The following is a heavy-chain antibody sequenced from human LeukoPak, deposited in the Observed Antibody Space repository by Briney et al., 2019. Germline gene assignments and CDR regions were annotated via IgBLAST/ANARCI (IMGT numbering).Heavy chain of an antibody. CDR1: GGSFSGYY. Sequence: ETLSLTCAVYGGSFSGYYWSWVRQAPGKGLEWVANIKQDGSEKYYVDSVKGRFTISRDNARNSLYLQMNSLRAEDTTVYYCAREGKTRKDCSSTSCYWQGFDYWGQGTLVTVSS. CDR3: AREGKTRKDCSSTSCYWQGFDY. D-gene: IGHD2-2*01. CDR2: IKQDGSEK. J-gene: IGHJ4*02. V-gene: IGHV3-7*01.